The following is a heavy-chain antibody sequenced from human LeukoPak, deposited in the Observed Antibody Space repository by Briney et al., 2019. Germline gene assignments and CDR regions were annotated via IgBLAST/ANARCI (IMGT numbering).Heavy chain of an antibody. J-gene: IGHJ4*02. Sequence: SETLSLTCTVSGGSIRSGSHYWAWIQQPPGKGLEWIGSIYYSGSTYYNPSLENRVTISIDTSKNHFSLKLSSLSAADTSVYYCAKRDDSGGNLVDLWGQGTLVTVS. CDR1: GGSIRSGSHY. V-gene: IGHV4-39*02. D-gene: IGHD3-22*01. CDR3: AKRDDSGGNLVDL. CDR2: IYYSGST.